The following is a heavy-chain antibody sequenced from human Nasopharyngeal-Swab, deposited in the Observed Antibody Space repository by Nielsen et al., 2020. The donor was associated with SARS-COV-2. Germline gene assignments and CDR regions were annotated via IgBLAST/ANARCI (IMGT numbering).Heavy chain of an antibody. CDR1: GFSLSSYW. CDR2: INPDGNTI. D-gene: IGHD2/OR15-2a*01. V-gene: IGHV3-74*01. J-gene: IGHJ4*02. Sequence: GESLNISCAASGFSLSSYWMHWVRQAPGKGLSWVSRINPDGNTINYADSVKGRFTISRDTAKNTLYLQMSSLRVEDTAVYYCTRDTFGPTDSWGQGTLVTVSS. CDR3: TRDTFGPTDS.